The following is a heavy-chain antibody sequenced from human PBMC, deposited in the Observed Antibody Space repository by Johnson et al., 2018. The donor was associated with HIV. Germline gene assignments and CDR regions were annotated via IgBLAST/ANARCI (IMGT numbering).Heavy chain of an antibody. CDR2: IRYDGKDK. Sequence: VQLVESGGGVVQPGGSLRLSCAASGFTFSNYAMHWVRQAPGKGLEWVSFIRYDGKDKYYADSVKGRFTISRDNSKNTLYLQMNSLRAEDTAVYYCARVSDSDSNWGQGTMVTVSS. D-gene: IGHD3-22*01. CDR1: GFTFSNYA. J-gene: IGHJ3*01. V-gene: IGHV3-30*02. CDR3: ARVSDSDSN.